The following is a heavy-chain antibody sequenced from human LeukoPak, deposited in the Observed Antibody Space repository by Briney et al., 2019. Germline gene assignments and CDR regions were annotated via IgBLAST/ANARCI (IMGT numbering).Heavy chain of an antibody. V-gene: IGHV1-69*06. Sequence: SVKVSCKASGGTFSSYAISWVQQAPGQGLEWMGGIIPIFGTANYAQKFQGRVTITADKSTSTAYMELSSLRSEDTAVYYCARALVAATSRFDYWGQGTLVTVSS. J-gene: IGHJ4*02. CDR2: IIPIFGTA. CDR3: ARALVAATSRFDY. D-gene: IGHD2-15*01. CDR1: GGTFSSYA.